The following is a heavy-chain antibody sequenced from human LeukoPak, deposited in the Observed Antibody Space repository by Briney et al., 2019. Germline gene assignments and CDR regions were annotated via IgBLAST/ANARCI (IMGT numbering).Heavy chain of an antibody. CDR2: IYYSGST. J-gene: IGHJ4*02. V-gene: IGHV4-59*01. CDR3: ASVDTAMETIDY. D-gene: IGHD5-18*01. Sequence: SETLSLTCTVSGGSISSYYWSWIRQPPGKGLEWIGYIYYSGSTNCNPSLKSRVTISVDTSKNQFSLKLSSVTAADTAVYYCASVDTAMETIDYWGQGTLVTVSS. CDR1: GGSISSYY.